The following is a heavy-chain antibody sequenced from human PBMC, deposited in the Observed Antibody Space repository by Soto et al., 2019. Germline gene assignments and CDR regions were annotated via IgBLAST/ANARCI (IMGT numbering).Heavy chain of an antibody. CDR1: GGSISSGGYS. D-gene: IGHD2-15*01. CDR3: ARAGVDYYGMDV. J-gene: IGHJ6*02. V-gene: IGHV4-30-2*01. Sequence: QLQLQESGSGLVKPSQTLSLTCAVSGGSISSGGYSWSWIRQPPGKGLEWIGYIYHSGSTYYNPSLKSRVPISVDRSKNQFSLKLSSVPAADTAVYYCARAGVDYYGMDVWGQGTTVTVSS. CDR2: IYHSGST.